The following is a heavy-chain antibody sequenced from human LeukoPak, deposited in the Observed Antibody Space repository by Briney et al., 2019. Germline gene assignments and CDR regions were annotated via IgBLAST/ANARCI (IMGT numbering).Heavy chain of an antibody. CDR2: FSTYNGDT. V-gene: IGHV1-18*01. D-gene: IGHD3-16*01. J-gene: IGHJ3*01. Sequence: ASVKVSCKASGYTFTNYGINWVRQAPGQRPEWMGWFSTYNGDTKYAQKLKGRVTLTADTLTSTAYMELRTLISDDTATYYSAIGQGVITWGGADVYDVWGQGTTVIVSS. CDR1: GYTFTNYG. CDR3: AIGQGVITWGGADVYDV.